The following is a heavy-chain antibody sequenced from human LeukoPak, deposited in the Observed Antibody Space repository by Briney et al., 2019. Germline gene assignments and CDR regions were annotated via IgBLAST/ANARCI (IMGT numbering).Heavy chain of an antibody. D-gene: IGHD5-18*01. CDR2: INANTGGT. CDR1: EDTFTGYY. Sequence: ASVKVSCKASEDTFTGYYIHWVRQAPGQGLEWLGWINANTGGTSYAQKFRAGVTITRNTSINTAYIELSRLRSGDTAVYYCAKVRERGYSSKPFDLWGQGTMVTVSS. V-gene: IGHV1-2*02. J-gene: IGHJ3*01. CDR3: AKVRERGYSSKPFDL.